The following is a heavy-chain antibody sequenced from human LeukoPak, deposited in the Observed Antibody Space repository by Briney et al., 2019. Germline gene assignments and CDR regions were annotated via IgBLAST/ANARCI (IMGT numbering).Heavy chain of an antibody. CDR2: ISSSSRII. CDR3: AKLGIIALNWFDP. Sequence: GGSLRLSCAAFGFTFSTYSMNWVRQSPGKGLEWVSDISSSSRIIYYADSVKGRFTISRDNAKNSLYLQMNSLRAEDTAVYYCAKLGIIALNWFDPWGQGTLVTVSS. V-gene: IGHV3-48*01. D-gene: IGHD3-3*02. J-gene: IGHJ5*02. CDR1: GFTFSTYS.